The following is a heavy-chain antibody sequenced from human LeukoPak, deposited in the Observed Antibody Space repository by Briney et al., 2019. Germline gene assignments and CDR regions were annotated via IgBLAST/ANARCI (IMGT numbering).Heavy chain of an antibody. D-gene: IGHD5-24*01. CDR1: GFTFSSYG. Sequence: GRSLRLSCAASGFTFSSYGMHWVRQAPGKGLEWVAVISYDGSNKYYADSVKGRFTISRDNSKNTVYLQMNRLRIEDTGIYYCSTDGDGYIEFGHWGQGILVPVSA. CDR3: STDGDGYIEFGH. CDR2: ISYDGSNK. J-gene: IGHJ4*02. V-gene: IGHV3-30*03.